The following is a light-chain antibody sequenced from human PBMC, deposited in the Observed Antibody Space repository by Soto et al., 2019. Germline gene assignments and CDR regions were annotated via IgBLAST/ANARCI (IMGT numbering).Light chain of an antibody. CDR1: QSVSSN. J-gene: IGKJ4*01. Sequence: EIVMTQSPVTLSVSPGERATLSCRASQSVSSNVAWYQQKPGQAPRLLIYGASTRATGIPARFSGSGSGTELILTISSLQSEDFAVYYCQQYNKWPPLTFGGGTKVEIK. CDR3: QQYNKWPPLT. V-gene: IGKV3-15*01. CDR2: GAS.